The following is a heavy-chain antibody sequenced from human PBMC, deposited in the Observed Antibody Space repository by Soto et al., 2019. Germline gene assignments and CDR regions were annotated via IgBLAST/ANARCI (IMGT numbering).Heavy chain of an antibody. CDR3: ARMNFYGSAGYYDL. D-gene: IGHD3-10*01. V-gene: IGHV3-30-3*01. CDR1: GVTFRSYS. CDR2: ISFDGSKT. J-gene: IGHJ4*02. Sequence: GRSLRLSCAASGVTFRSYSFHWIRQAQGKGLEWVTFISFDGSKTYYADSVKGRFFISRDNSNSTLYLQMNSLRPEDTAVYYCARMNFYGSAGYYDLWGQGTLVTVSS.